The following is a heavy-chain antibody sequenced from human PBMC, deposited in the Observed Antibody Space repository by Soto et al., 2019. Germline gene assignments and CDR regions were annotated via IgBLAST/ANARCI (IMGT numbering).Heavy chain of an antibody. V-gene: IGHV1-3*01. CDR1: GYTFTSYA. J-gene: IGHJ4*02. D-gene: IGHD2-21*01. CDR2: INAGNGNT. CDR3: AIRILVVHGLEY. Sequence: ASVKLSCKASGYTFTSYAMHWVRQAPGQRLEWMGWINAGNGNTKYSQKFQGRVTITRDTSASTAYMELSSLRSEDTAVYYCAIRILVVHGLEYWGQGTLATV.